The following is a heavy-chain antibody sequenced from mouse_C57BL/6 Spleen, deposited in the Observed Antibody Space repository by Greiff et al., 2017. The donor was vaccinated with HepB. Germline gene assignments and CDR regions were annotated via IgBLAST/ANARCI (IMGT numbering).Heavy chain of an antibody. CDR2: IYPGDGDT. D-gene: IGHD1-1*01. Sequence: VKLMESGPELVKPGASVKISCKASGYAFSSSWMNWVKQRPGKGLEWIGRIYPGDGDTNYNGKFKGKATLTADKSSSTAYMQISSLTSEDSAVYFCARGHYGSSPPDYWGQGTTLTVSS. V-gene: IGHV1-82*01. CDR1: GYAFSSSW. J-gene: IGHJ2*01. CDR3: ARGHYGSSPPDY.